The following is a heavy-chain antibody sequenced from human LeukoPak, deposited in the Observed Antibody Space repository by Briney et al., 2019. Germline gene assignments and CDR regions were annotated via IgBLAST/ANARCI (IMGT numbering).Heavy chain of an antibody. CDR1: GYTFTSYY. CDR3: ARGEIAAAGVGAFDI. CDR2: INPSGGST. J-gene: IGHJ3*02. V-gene: IGHV1-46*01. Sequence: ASVKVSCKASGYTFTSYYMHWVRQAPGQGLEWMGIINPSGGSTSYAQKFQGRVTMTRDTSTSTVYMELSSLRSEDTAVYYCARGEIAAAGVGAFDIWGQGTMVTVSS. D-gene: IGHD6-13*01.